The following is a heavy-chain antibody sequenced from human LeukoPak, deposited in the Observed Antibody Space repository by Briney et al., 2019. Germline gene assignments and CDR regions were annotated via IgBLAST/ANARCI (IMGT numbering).Heavy chain of an antibody. CDR3: AGDRSGLDI. J-gene: IGHJ3*02. CDR1: GFTFSSYG. Sequence: GGYLRLSCAASGFTFSSYGMHWVRQAPGKGLEWVAVIWYDGSNKYYADSVKGRFTISRDNSKNTLYLQMNSLRAEDTAVYYRAGDRSGLDIWGQGTMVTVSS. V-gene: IGHV3-33*01. CDR2: IWYDGSNK. D-gene: IGHD3-16*01.